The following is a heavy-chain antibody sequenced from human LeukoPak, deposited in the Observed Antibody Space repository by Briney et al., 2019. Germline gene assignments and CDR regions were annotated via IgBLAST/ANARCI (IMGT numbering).Heavy chain of an antibody. D-gene: IGHD3-22*01. V-gene: IGHV3-23*01. Sequence: GGSLRLSCAASGFTFSSYAMSWVRQAPGKGLEWVSAISGSGGSTYYADSVKGRFTISRDNSKNTLYLQMNSLRAEDTAVYYCAKAVNYYDRHYYYYYGMDVWGQGTTVTVSS. J-gene: IGHJ6*02. CDR1: GFTFSSYA. CDR2: ISGSGGST. CDR3: AKAVNYYDRHYYYYYGMDV.